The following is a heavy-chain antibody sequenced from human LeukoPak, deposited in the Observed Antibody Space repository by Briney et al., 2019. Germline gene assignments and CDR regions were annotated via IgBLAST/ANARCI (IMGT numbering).Heavy chain of an antibody. D-gene: IGHD2-8*02. J-gene: IGHJ4*02. CDR3: VKGGVYLPYYFDY. CDR2: IYYSGST. Sequence: PSETLSLTCTVSGGSISSYYWSWIRQPPGKGLEWIGYIYYSGSTNYNPSLKSRVTISVDTSKNQFSLKLSSVTAADTAVYYCVKGGVYLPYYFDYWGQGTLVTVSS. CDR1: GGSISSYY. V-gene: IGHV4-59*01.